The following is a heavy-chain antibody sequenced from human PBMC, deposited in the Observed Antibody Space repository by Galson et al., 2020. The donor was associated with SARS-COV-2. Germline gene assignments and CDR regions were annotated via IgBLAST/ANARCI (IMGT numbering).Heavy chain of an antibody. CDR2: ISYDGSNK. J-gene: IGHJ4*02. D-gene: IGHD1-26*01. V-gene: IGHV3-30*04. Sequence: GESLKISGAASGFTFSNDAMHWVRQAPGKGLEWVAVISYDGSNKYYADSVKGRFTISRDNSKNTLCLQMNSLRTEDTAVYYCARPRSGGYYGSFAYWRQGTLVTVSS. CDR1: GFTFSNDA. CDR3: ARPRSGGYYGSFAY.